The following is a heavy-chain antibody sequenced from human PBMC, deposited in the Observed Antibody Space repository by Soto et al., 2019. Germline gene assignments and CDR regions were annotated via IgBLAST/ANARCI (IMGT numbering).Heavy chain of an antibody. CDR1: GFTFSSYA. Sequence: EVQLLESGGGLVQPGGSLRLSCAASGFTFSSYAMSWVRQAPGKGLEWVSAISGSGGSTYYADSVKGRFTISRDNSKNTLYLQMNSLRAEDTVVYYCANTHRAESRVPGVVFLDYWGQGTLVTVSS. CDR2: ISGSGGST. CDR3: ANTHRAESRVPGVVFLDY. V-gene: IGHV3-23*01. J-gene: IGHJ4*02. D-gene: IGHD2-8*01.